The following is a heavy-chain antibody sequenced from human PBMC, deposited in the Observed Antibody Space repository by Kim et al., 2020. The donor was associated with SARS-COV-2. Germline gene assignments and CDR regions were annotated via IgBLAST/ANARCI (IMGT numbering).Heavy chain of an antibody. CDR1: GFTFSSYA. D-gene: IGHD5-12*01. CDR2: ISYDGSNK. Sequence: GGSLRLSCAASGFTFSSYAMHWVRQAPGKGLEWVAVISYDGSNKYYADSVKGRFTISRDNSKNTLYLQMNSLRAEDTAVYYCARDFGYSGPGGEYYYYG. CDR3: ARDFGYSGPGGEYYYYG. V-gene: IGHV3-30*04. J-gene: IGHJ6*01.